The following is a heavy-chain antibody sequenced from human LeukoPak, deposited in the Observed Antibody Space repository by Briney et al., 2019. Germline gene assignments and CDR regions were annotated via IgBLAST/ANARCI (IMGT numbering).Heavy chain of an antibody. CDR2: INGDGKNI. V-gene: IGHV3-74*01. D-gene: IGHD2-15*01. CDR3: ASRDQSCSGDTCYPIDY. CDR1: GFTFSSYW. Sequence: PGGSLRLSCVASGFTFSSYWMHWVRQDPRKGLVWVPRINGDGKNINYADSVRGRFTISRDNAKNTLYLQMDSLRAEDTAVYYCASRDQSCSGDTCYPIDYWGQGTLVTVSS. J-gene: IGHJ4*02.